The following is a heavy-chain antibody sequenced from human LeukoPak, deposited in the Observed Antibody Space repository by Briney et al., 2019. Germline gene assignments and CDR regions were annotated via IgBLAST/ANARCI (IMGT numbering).Heavy chain of an antibody. J-gene: IGHJ3*02. D-gene: IGHD3-22*01. CDR1: GFTFSSYA. Sequence: GGSLRLSCAASGFTFSSYAMHWVRQAPGKGLEWVAVISYDGSNKYYADSVKGRFTISRDNSKNTPYLQMNSLRAEDTAVYYCARGVYYYDSSGYPHDAFDIWGQGTMVTVSS. CDR2: ISYDGSNK. V-gene: IGHV3-30-3*01. CDR3: ARGVYYYDSSGYPHDAFDI.